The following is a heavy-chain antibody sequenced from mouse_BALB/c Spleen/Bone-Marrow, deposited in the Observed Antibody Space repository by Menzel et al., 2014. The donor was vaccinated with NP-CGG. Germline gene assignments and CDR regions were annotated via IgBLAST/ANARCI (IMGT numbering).Heavy chain of an antibody. Sequence: EVMLVESGGGLVKPGGSLKLSCAASSFTFSSFAMSWVRQTPEKRLEWVATISSGGSHTYYPDSVKGRFTISRDNAKNTRYLKMNRLRSEDTAKYICASLDGCFETYWGQGTLVTVSA. J-gene: IGHJ3*01. CDR2: ISSGGSHT. CDR1: SFTFSSFA. D-gene: IGHD2-3*01. V-gene: IGHV5-9-1*01. CDR3: ASLDGCFETY.